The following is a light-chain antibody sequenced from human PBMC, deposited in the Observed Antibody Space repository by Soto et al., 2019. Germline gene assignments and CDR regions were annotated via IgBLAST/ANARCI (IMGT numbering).Light chain of an antibody. J-gene: IGLJ3*02. Sequence: QAVVTQPPSASGTPGQRVTISCSGSSSNIGSNYVYWYQQLPGTAPKLLIYRNNQRLSGVPDRFSGSKSATSASLAISGLRSEDEADYYCAAWDDSLSGRVFGGGTQLTVL. V-gene: IGLV1-47*01. CDR1: SSNIGSNY. CDR3: AAWDDSLSGRV. CDR2: RNN.